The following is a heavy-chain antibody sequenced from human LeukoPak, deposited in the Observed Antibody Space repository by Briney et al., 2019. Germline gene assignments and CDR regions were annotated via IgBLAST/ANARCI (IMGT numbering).Heavy chain of an antibody. V-gene: IGHV1-2*02. CDR3: ARRGYCSSTSCYMGGYYYYGMDV. CDR2: INPNSGGT. CDR1: GYTFTSYD. D-gene: IGHD2-2*02. J-gene: IGHJ6*02. Sequence: EASVKVSCKASGYTFTSYDINWVRQAPGQGLEWMGWINPNSGGTNYAQKFQGRVTMTRDTSISTAYMELSRLRSDDTAVYYCARRGYCSSTSCYMGGYYYYGMDVWGQGTTVTVSS.